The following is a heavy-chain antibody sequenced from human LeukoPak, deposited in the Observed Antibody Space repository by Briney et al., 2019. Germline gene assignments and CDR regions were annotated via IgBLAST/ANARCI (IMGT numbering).Heavy chain of an antibody. J-gene: IGHJ4*02. D-gene: IGHD2-8*02. Sequence: ASVKVSCKASGYTFSSYDINWVRQAPGQGLEWMGWMNPNSGNTGYAQKFQGRVTMTRDTSISTAYMELSSLRYEDTAVYYCARDLTGMGDYWGQGTLVTVSS. CDR2: MNPNSGNT. CDR3: ARDLTGMGDY. V-gene: IGHV1-8*01. CDR1: GYTFSSYD.